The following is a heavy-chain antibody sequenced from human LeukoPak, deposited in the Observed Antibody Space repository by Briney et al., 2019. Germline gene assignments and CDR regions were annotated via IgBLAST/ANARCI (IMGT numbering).Heavy chain of an antibody. CDR1: GFTFSSYA. CDR3: AKGRYSGSYYFDY. CDR2: ISNSAGST. D-gene: IGHD1-26*01. Sequence: GGSLRLSCAASGFTFSSYAMSWVRQAPGKGLEWVSGISNSAGSTYNTDSVKGRFTISRDNSKNMLYLQMNSLRAEDTAVYYCAKGRYSGSYYFDYGGQGTLVTVSS. J-gene: IGHJ4*02. V-gene: IGHV3-23*01.